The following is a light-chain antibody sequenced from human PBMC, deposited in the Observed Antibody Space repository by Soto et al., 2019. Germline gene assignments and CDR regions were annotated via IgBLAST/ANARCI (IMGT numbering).Light chain of an antibody. CDR1: STDIGAYNF. CDR3: TSWTTSTTMI. CDR2: DFN. Sequence: QSALTQPASVSGSPGQSITISCTGTSTDIGAYNFVSWYQQPPGKAPKLMLYDFNIRPSGVSNRCSGSKSGNTASLTISGLQAEDEADYYCTSWTTSTTMIFGGGTKLTVL. V-gene: IGLV2-14*03. J-gene: IGLJ2*01.